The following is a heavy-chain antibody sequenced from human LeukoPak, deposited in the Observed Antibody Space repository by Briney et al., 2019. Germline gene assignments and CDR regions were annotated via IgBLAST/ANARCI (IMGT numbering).Heavy chain of an antibody. J-gene: IGHJ4*02. D-gene: IGHD6-6*01. CDR1: GGSINSHY. V-gene: IGHV4-59*11. Sequence: SETLSLTCTVSGGSINSHYWSWIRQPRGKGLEWIGYIYYSGSTNYNPSLKSRVTISVDTSKNQFSLKLSSVTAADTAVYYCARLAAPSGKFDYWGQGTLVTVSS. CDR3: ARLAAPSGKFDY. CDR2: IYYSGST.